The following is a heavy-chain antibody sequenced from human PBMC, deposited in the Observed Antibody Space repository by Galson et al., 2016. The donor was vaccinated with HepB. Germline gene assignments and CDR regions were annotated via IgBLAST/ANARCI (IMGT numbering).Heavy chain of an antibody. D-gene: IGHD3-22*01. Sequence: QSGAEVKKPGESLTISCKGSGYTFIHYWIGWVRQVPGKGLEWMGIIYPGDSDTRYSPSFQGQVTFSADKSISTAYMQWSSLKASDTAIYYWARLGPYYFDRSQAFDIWGQGTMVIVSS. J-gene: IGHJ3*02. CDR2: IYPGDSDT. CDR1: GYTFIHYW. CDR3: ARLGPYYFDRSQAFDI. V-gene: IGHV5-51*01.